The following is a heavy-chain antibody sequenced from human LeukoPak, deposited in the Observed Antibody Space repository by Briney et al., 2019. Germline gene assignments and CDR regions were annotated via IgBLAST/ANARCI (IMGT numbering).Heavy chain of an antibody. D-gene: IGHD6-13*01. J-gene: IGHJ3*02. Sequence: QPGRSLRLSCAASGFTFDDYAMPWVRQAPGKGLEWVANIMQDGSEKNYVDSVKGRFTISRDNARNSLYLQMSSLGAEDTAVYYCAREVYSSSRPADAFDIWGQGTVVTVSS. CDR3: AREVYSSSRPADAFDI. V-gene: IGHV3-7*01. CDR2: IMQDGSEK. CDR1: GFTFDDYA.